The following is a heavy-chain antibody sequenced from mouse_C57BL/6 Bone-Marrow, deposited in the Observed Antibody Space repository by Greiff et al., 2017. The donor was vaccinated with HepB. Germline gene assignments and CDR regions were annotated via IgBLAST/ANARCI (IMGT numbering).Heavy chain of an antibody. Sequence: QVQLQQSGTELVKPGASVKLSCKASGYTFTSYWMHWVKQRPGQGLEWIGNINPSNGGTNYNEKFKSKATLTVDKSSSTAYMQLSSLTSEDSAVYYCARSAWRLLLAWFAYWGQGTLVTVSA. J-gene: IGHJ3*01. CDR3: ARSAWRLLLAWFAY. D-gene: IGHD2-3*01. CDR2: INPSNGGT. V-gene: IGHV1-53*01. CDR1: GYTFTSYW.